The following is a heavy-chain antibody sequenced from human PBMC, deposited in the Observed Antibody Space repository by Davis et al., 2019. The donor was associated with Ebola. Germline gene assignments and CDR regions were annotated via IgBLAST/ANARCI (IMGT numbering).Heavy chain of an antibody. D-gene: IGHD3-9*01. Sequence: SLKISCAASGFTFDDYAMHWVRQAPGKGLEWVSGISWNSGSIGYADSVKGRFTISRDNAKNTLYLQMNSLRAEDTAVYYCARAARGGLRYFDWLYRFDPWGQGTLVTVSS. CDR2: ISWNSGSI. CDR3: ARAARGGLRYFDWLYRFDP. V-gene: IGHV3-9*01. J-gene: IGHJ5*02. CDR1: GFTFDDYA.